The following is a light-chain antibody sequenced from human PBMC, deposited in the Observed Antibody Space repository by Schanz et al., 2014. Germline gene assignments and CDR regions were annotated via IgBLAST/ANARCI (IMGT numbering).Light chain of an antibody. V-gene: IGLV1-40*01. Sequence: QSVLTQPPSMSGAPGQRVTISCTGSSSNIGAGYDVHWYQQLPGTAPKLLIYANSNRPSGVPDRFSGSKSGTSASLAISGLRSDDEADYFCAAWDDSLSGPVFGGGTKLTVL. J-gene: IGLJ3*02. CDR3: AAWDDSLSGPV. CDR1: SSNIGAGYD. CDR2: ANS.